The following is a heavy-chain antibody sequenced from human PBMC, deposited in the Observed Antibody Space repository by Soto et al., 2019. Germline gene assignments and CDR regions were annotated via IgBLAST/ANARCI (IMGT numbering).Heavy chain of an antibody. CDR2: IYYSGST. Sequence: SETLSLTCTVSGGSISSYYWSWIRQPPGKGLEWIGYIYYSGSTNYNPSLKSRVTISVDTSKNQFSLKLSSVTAADTAVYYCAREVRHGVDSVWFDPWGQGTLVTVSS. D-gene: IGHD3-10*01. V-gene: IGHV4-59*01. J-gene: IGHJ5*02. CDR3: AREVRHGVDSVWFDP. CDR1: GGSISSYY.